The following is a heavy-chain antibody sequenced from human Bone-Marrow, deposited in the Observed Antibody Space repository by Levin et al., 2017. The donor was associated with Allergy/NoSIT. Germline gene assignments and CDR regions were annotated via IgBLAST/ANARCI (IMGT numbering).Heavy chain of an antibody. J-gene: IGHJ5*02. CDR1: GYTFTRHG. D-gene: IGHD2-2*01. V-gene: IGHV1-18*01. CDR3: ARAPMIPAATTTFHWFDP. Sequence: ASVKVSCKASGYTFTRHGISWVRQAPGQGLEWMGWISAYNGNTKYAQKLQDRVTMTTDTSTSTAYMELRSLKSDDTAVYYCARAPMIPAATTTFHWFDPWGQGTLVTVSS. CDR2: ISAYNGNT.